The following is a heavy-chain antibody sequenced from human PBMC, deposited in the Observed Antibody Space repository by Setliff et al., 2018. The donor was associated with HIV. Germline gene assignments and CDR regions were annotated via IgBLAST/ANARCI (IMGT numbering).Heavy chain of an antibody. CDR3: ARQESYGNGGLYYFDY. V-gene: IGHV4-39*01. J-gene: IGHJ4*02. CDR1: GGSISSSSYY. Sequence: PSETLSLTCTVSGGSISSSSYYWGWIRQPPGKGLEWIGSIYYSGSTYYNPSLKSRVTTSVDTSKNQFSLKLSSVTAADTAVYYCARQESYGNGGLYYFDYWGQGTLVTVSS. CDR2: IYYSGST. D-gene: IGHD2-8*02.